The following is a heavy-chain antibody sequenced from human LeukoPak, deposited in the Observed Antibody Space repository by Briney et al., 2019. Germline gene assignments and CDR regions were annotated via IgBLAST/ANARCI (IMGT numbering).Heavy chain of an antibody. J-gene: IGHJ5*02. V-gene: IGHV4-34*01. Sequence: SETPSLTCAVYGGSFSGYYWSWIRQPPGKGLEWIGEINHSGSTNYNPSLKSRVTISVDTSKNQFSLKLSSVTAADTAVYYCARGIIGYYDFWSGYLTASWFDPWGQGTLVTVSS. D-gene: IGHD3-3*01. CDR3: ARGIIGYYDFWSGYLTASWFDP. CDR2: INHSGST. CDR1: GGSFSGYY.